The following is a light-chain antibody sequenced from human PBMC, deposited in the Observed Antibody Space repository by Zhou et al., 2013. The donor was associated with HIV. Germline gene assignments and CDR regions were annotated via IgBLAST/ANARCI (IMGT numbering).Light chain of an antibody. CDR1: QSLLHSNGYNY. Sequence: DIVMTQSPLSLPVTPGEPASISCRSSQSLLHSNGYNYLDWYLQKPGQSPQLLIYLGSNRASGVPDRFSGSGSGTDFTLKISGVEAEDVGVYYCMQALQTPLTFGRRDRRWRSN. CDR2: LGS. CDR3: MQALQTPLT. V-gene: IGKV2-28*01. J-gene: IGKJ4*01.